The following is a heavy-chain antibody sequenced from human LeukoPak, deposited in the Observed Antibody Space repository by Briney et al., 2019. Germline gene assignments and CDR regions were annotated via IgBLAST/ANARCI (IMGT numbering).Heavy chain of an antibody. CDR2: IYYSGST. CDR3: ARPGQGGSNPNWYDP. Sequence: SETLSLTCTVSGGSISSSSYYWGWIRQPPGKGLEWIGSIYYSGSTYYNPSLKSRVTISVDTSKNQFSLKLSSVTAADTAVYYCARPGQGGSNPNWYDPWGQGTLVTVSS. CDR1: GGSISSSSYY. J-gene: IGHJ5*02. D-gene: IGHD2-15*01. V-gene: IGHV4-39*01.